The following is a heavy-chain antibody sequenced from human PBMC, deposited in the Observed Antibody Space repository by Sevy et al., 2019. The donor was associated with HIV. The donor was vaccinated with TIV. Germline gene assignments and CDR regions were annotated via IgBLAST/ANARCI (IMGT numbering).Heavy chain of an antibody. J-gene: IGHJ4*02. CDR2: IYFTGNT. D-gene: IGHD1-1*01. CDR1: GGSSSSYF. V-gene: IGHV4-59*01. Sequence: SETLSLTCSVSGGSSSSYFWTWVRQSPGKGLEWIGNIYFTGNTDYSPSLKSRVTLSLDTSKSQFSLTLKSVTAADTAIYFCARDSTTRPRVLDYWGQGTLVTVSS. CDR3: ARDSTTRPRVLDY.